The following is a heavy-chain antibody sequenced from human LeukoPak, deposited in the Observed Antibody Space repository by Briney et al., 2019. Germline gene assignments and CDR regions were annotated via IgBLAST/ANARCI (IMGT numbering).Heavy chain of an antibody. V-gene: IGHV4-30-2*01. D-gene: IGHD3-10*01. CDR2: IYHSGST. J-gene: IGHJ4*02. Sequence: PSQTLSLTCAVSGGSISSGGYSWSWIRQPPGKGVEWIGYIYHSGSTYYNPSLKSRVTISVDRSKNQFALKLSSVTAADTAVYYCARASLSMVRGYYFDYWGQGTLVTVSS. CDR1: GGSISSGGYS. CDR3: ARASLSMVRGYYFDY.